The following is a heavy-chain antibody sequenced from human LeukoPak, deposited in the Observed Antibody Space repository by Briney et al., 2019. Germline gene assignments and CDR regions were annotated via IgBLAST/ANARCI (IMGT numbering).Heavy chain of an antibody. V-gene: IGHV4-31*03. Sequence: SQTPSLTCTVSGGSISSGDYYWSWIRQHPGKGLEWIGYVYYSGSTYYSPSLKSRVTISVETSKNQFSLKLNFVTAADTAVYYCARERRDVYNYYFDYWGQGTRVTVFS. CDR3: ARERRDVYNYYFDY. CDR2: VYYSGST. D-gene: IGHD5-24*01. J-gene: IGHJ4*02. CDR1: GGSISSGDYY.